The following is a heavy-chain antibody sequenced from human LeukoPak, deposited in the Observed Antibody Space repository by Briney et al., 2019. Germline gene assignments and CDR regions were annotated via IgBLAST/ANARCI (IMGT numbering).Heavy chain of an antibody. CDR1: GGSISSYY. CDR3: ARGGYDGLYFDY. V-gene: IGHV4-59*01. CDR2: IYYSGST. J-gene: IGHJ4*02. D-gene: IGHD5-12*01. Sequence: PSETLSLTCTVSGGSISSYYWSWIRQPPGKGLEWIGYIYYSGSTNYNPSLKSRVTISVDTSKNQFSLKLSSVTAADTAVYYCARGGYDGLYFDYWGQGTLVTVSS.